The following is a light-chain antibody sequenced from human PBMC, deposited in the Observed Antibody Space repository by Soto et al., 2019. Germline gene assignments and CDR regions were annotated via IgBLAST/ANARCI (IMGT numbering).Light chain of an antibody. CDR1: QYISTF. V-gene: IGKV1-39*01. CDR2: AAS. Sequence: DVQMTQSPSSLSASVGGRVTITCRASQYISTFLNWYQQKPGKAPKLLIYAASSLQSGVPSRFSGSGSGTDFTLTISSLQPEDFAAYYCQQSYKTPLTFGQGTRLEIK. CDR3: QQSYKTPLT. J-gene: IGKJ5*01.